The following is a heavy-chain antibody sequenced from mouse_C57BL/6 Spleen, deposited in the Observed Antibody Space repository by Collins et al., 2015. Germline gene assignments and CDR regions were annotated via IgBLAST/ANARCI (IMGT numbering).Heavy chain of an antibody. J-gene: IGHJ4*01. CDR3: VSLAYYGNHQDYYYAMDY. D-gene: IGHD2-10*01. Sequence: EVQLVESGGGLVQPKGSLKLSCAASGFTFNTYAMNWVRQAPGKGLEWVARIRSKSNNYATYYADSVKDRFTISRDDSQSMLYLQMNNLKTEDTAMYYCVSLAYYGNHQDYYYAMDYWGQGTSVTVSS. CDR2: IRSKSNNYAT. CDR1: GFTFNTYA. V-gene: IGHV10-1*02.